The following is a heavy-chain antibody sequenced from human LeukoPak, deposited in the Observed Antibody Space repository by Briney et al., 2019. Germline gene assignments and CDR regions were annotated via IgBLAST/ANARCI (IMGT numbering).Heavy chain of an antibody. CDR3: ARTRYDILTGYYSSAFDI. CDR1: GYSFTSYW. J-gene: IGHJ3*02. D-gene: IGHD3-9*01. V-gene: IGHV5-51*01. Sequence: GESLKISCKGSGYSFTSYWIGWVRQTPGKGLEWMGIIYPGDSDTRYSPSFQGQVTISADKSISTAYLQWSSLKASDTAMYYCARTRYDILTGYYSSAFDIWGQGTMVTVSS. CDR2: IYPGDSDT.